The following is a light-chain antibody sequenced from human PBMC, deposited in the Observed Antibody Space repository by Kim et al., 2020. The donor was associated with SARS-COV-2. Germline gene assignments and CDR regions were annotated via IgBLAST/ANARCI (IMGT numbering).Light chain of an antibody. CDR1: SLRSYY. CDR2: GKN. Sequence: GQTVRLTCQGDSLRSYYASWYQQSTGHAPVLVIYGKNTRPSGIPDRFSVSSSGNTASLTITGAQAEDEADYYCNSRDSSGNLVVFGGGTQLTVL. CDR3: NSRDSSGNLVV. V-gene: IGLV3-19*01. J-gene: IGLJ2*01.